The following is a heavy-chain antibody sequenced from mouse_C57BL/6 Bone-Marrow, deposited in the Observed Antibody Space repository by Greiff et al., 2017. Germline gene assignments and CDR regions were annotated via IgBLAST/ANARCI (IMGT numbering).Heavy chain of an antibody. CDR1: GYTFTSYW. CDR3: ARQGELRQGFAY. Sequence: QVQLQQPGAELVKPGASVKLSCKASGYTFTSYWMQWVKQRPGQGLEWIGMIHPNSGSTNYNEKFKSKATLTVHNSSSTAYMQLSSLTSEDSAVYYCARQGELRQGFAYWCQGTLVTVSA. V-gene: IGHV1-64*01. J-gene: IGHJ3*01. D-gene: IGHD2-4*01. CDR2: IHPNSGST.